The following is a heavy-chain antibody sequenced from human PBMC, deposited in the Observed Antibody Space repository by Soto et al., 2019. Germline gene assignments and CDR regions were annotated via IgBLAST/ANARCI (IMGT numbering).Heavy chain of an antibody. D-gene: IGHD1-7*01. CDR2: INHSGST. CDR1: GGSFSCYY. CDR3: ARGFSNWNYSH. J-gene: IGHJ4*02. V-gene: IGHV4-34*01. Sequence: SETLSLTCAVYGGSFSCYYWSWIRQPPGKGLEWIGEINHSGSTNYNPSLKSRVTISVDTSKNQFSLTLSSVTASDTAVYYCARGFSNWNYSHWGQGTPATVSS.